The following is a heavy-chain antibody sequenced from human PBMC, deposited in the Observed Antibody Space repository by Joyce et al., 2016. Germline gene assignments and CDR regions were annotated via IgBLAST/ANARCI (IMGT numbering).Heavy chain of an antibody. V-gene: IGHV3-33*01. J-gene: IGHJ4*02. Sequence: QVQLVESGGGVVQPGESLRLSCAASGFPFSTYDMNWVRQAPGKGLEWVAAVWYDGSNEYYADSVKGRFSIARDNSKHTVDLQMNSLRVEDTAVYYCARVDGSGWFFDYWGQGTLVTVSS. D-gene: IGHD6-19*01. CDR1: GFPFSTYD. CDR3: ARVDGSGWFFDY. CDR2: VWYDGSNE.